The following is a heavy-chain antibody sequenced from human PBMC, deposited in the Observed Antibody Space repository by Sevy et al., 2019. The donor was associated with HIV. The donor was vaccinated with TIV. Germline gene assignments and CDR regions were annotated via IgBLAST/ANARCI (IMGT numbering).Heavy chain of an antibody. V-gene: IGHV3-23*01. CDR1: GFTFSNFG. Sequence: HGGSLRLSCAASGFTFSNFGMSWVRQAPGKGLEWVSTISGSGGTTYYADSVKGRFTISRDNSKKTLYLQMNSLRAEDTALYYCAKGDTSTRYYYYGMDVWGQGTAVTVSS. D-gene: IGHD2-2*01. J-gene: IGHJ6*02. CDR3: AKGDTSTRYYYYGMDV. CDR2: ISGSGGTT.